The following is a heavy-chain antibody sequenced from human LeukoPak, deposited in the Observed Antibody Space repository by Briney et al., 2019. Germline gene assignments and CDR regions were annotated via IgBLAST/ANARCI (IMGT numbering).Heavy chain of an antibody. J-gene: IGHJ5*02. CDR2: IIPICGTA. Sequence: SVKVSCKASRGTFSSYAISWVRQAPGQGREGMGGIIPICGTANYAQTFQGRVTITTDESTNTAYMKLSSLRSEDTAVYYCAIQFSGSYFGGGNWFDPWGQGTLVTVSS. CDR1: RGTFSSYA. D-gene: IGHD1-26*01. V-gene: IGHV1-69*05. CDR3: AIQFSGSYFGGGNWFDP.